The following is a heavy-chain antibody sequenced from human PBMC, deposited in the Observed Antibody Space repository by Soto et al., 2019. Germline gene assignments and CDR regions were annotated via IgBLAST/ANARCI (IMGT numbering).Heavy chain of an antibody. Sequence: SETLSLTCSVSGDSISTVDYFWAWIRQPPGQALEYIGYIYKSAATYYNPSFEGRVAISLDTSKSHFSLNVTSVTAADTAVYFCARGRYCLTGRCFPNWFDSWGQGTLVTVSS. CDR1: GDSISTVDYF. D-gene: IGHD2-15*01. J-gene: IGHJ5*01. V-gene: IGHV4-30-4*01. CDR3: ARGRYCLTGRCFPNWFDS. CDR2: IYKSAAT.